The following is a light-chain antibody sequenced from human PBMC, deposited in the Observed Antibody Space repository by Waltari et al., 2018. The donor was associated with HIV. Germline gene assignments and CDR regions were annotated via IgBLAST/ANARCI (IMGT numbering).Light chain of an antibody. Sequence: QSALTQPASVSGSPGQSITISCTGTSSDVGSYNFVSWYQQHPGNAPKLIIYEGDKRPSGVSYRFSGSKTGSTASLTISGLQAEDEADYYCQSYDSSLSGLVFGGGTKLTVL. CDR1: SSDVGSYNF. CDR3: QSYDSSLSGLV. V-gene: IGLV2-14*02. J-gene: IGLJ2*01. CDR2: EGD.